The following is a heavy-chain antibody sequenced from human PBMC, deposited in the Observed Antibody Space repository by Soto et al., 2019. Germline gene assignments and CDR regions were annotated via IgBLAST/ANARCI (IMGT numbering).Heavy chain of an antibody. CDR2: ISNSGNSI. CDR3: AKEGRHDDPVWRGMDV. J-gene: IGHJ6*02. V-gene: IGHV3-11*01. CDR1: GFPFSDYD. Sequence: PGGSLRLSCAASGFPFSDYDMSWIRQAPGKGLERVSYISNSGNSIYYADSVKGRFTIYRDNAKNSLYLQMNSLRAEDTAVYYCAKEGRHDDPVWRGMDVWGQGTTVTVSS. D-gene: IGHD2-21*01.